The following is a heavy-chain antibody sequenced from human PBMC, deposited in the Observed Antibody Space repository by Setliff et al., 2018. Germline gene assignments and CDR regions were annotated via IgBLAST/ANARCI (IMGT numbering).Heavy chain of an antibody. V-gene: IGHV1-18*01. D-gene: IGHD2-8*01. Sequence: ASVKVSCKTSGYTFTNYGITWVRQAPGQGLEWMGWINNYNFNTNYAQKLQGRVTMTTDTSTGTAYMELRSLRSDDTAVYYCSRLVRFCTTSTCQGASASEHWGQGTLVTVSS. CDR1: GYTFTNYG. CDR3: SRLVRFCTTSTCQGASASEH. J-gene: IGHJ4*02. CDR2: INNYNFNT.